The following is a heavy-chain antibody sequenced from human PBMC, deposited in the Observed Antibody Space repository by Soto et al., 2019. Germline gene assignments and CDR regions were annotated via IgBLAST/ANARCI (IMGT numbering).Heavy chain of an antibody. J-gene: IGHJ6*02. V-gene: IGHV3-64*01. D-gene: IGHD2-21*01. Sequence: GGSLRLSCIGSGFTFGDHAMHWVRQAPGKGLEYVSVITSNGGNTDYASSVKGRFTISRDNSKNTLYLQMGSLRAEDMAVYYCARRIPFGYGMDVWGQGTTVTVSS. CDR1: GFTFGDHA. CDR2: ITSNGGNT. CDR3: ARRIPFGYGMDV.